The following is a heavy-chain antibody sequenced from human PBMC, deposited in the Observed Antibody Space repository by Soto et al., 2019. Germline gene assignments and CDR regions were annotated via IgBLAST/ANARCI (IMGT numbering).Heavy chain of an antibody. CDR2: INADNGKT. D-gene: IGHD3-10*01. V-gene: IGHV1-3*01. Sequence: GASVKVSCKASGYTFTSYAIHWVRQAPGQRLEWMGWINADNGKTKFAQKVEGRLTIARDTSTTTAYMELRSLTSDDTAVYYCARGVGSGSYYNQYNWFDPWGQGTLVTVSS. CDR3: ARGVGSGSYYNQYNWFDP. J-gene: IGHJ5*02. CDR1: GYTFTSYA.